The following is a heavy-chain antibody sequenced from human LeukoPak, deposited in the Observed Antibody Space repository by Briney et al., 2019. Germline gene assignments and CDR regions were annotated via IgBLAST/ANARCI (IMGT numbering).Heavy chain of an antibody. CDR2: IYYSGST. Sequence: SETLSLTCTASGGSISSSSYYWGWIRQPPGKGLEWIGSIYYSGSTYYNPSLKSRVTISVDTSKNQFSLKLSSVTAADTAVYYCARHGPTGIVLRFLEWLLGYFDYWGQGTLVTVSS. V-gene: IGHV4-39*01. CDR1: GGSISSSSYY. CDR3: ARHGPTGIVLRFLEWLLGYFDY. D-gene: IGHD3-3*01. J-gene: IGHJ4*02.